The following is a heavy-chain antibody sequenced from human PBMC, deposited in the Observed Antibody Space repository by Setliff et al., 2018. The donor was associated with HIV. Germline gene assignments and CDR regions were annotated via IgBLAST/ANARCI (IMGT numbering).Heavy chain of an antibody. CDR2: ISGSGGDT. CDR1: GFTFSSYA. J-gene: IGHJ4*02. Sequence: GGSLRLSCASSGFTFSSYAMTWVRQAPGKGLECVAVISGSGGDTYYADSVKGRFVISREKSKSTLYLQMNSLRAEDTAVYYCAKETAAYTSGSWLHYWGQGTLVTVSS. V-gene: IGHV3-23*01. D-gene: IGHD3-10*01. CDR3: AKETAAYTSGSWLHY.